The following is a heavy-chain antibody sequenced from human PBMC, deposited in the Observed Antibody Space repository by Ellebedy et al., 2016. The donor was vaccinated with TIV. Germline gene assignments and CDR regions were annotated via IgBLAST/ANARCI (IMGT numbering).Heavy chain of an antibody. V-gene: IGHV1-18*01. Sequence: AASVKVSCKASGYTFITYAMSWVRQAPGQGLEWMGWINTFNGKTNYAQKLQGRVTMTTDTSTSTAYMELRSLRSDDTAVYYCTRDRGSYAFDFWGQGTLVTVSS. D-gene: IGHD1-26*01. J-gene: IGHJ4*02. CDR1: GYTFITYA. CDR2: INTFNGKT. CDR3: TRDRGSYAFDF.